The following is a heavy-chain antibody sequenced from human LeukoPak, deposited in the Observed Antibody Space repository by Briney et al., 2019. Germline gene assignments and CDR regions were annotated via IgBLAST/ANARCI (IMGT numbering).Heavy chain of an antibody. CDR2: MNPNSGNT. CDR3: ARGDYSSGWPWYFDL. D-gene: IGHD6-19*01. Sequence: VASVKVSCKASGYTFTSYDINWVRQATGQGLEWMGWMNPNSGNTGYAQKFQGRVTMTRNTSISTAYMELSSLRSEDTAVYYCARGDYSSGWPWYFDLWGRGTLVTVSS. V-gene: IGHV1-8*02. CDR1: GYTFTSYD. J-gene: IGHJ2*01.